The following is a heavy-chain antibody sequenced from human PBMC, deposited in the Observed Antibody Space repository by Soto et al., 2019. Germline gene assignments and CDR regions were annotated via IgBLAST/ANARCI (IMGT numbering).Heavy chain of an antibody. Sequence: DSVKVSCKASCYNYCYCGITWGRQAPEHGLEWVGWSRGKNGNNNYAQKVQGRVTLIADTSTRTAYLEMRALTSDGTGIYYCAGCTYY. CDR3: AGCTYY. CDR1: CYNYCYCG. D-gene: IGHD2-8*01. J-gene: IGHJ6*03. CDR2: SRGKNGNN. V-gene: IGHV1-18*04.